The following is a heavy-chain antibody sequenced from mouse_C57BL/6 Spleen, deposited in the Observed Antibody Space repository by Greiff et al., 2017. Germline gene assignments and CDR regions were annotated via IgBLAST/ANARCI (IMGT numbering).Heavy chain of an antibody. CDR2: INPSTGGT. CDR1: GYSFTGYY. Sequence: VQLKQSGPELVKPGASVKISCKASGYSFTGYYMNWVKQSPEQSLEWIGEINPSTGGTTYNQKFQAKATLTVDKSSSTAYMQLKSLTSEDSAVYYCAREGYKDHWGQGTTLTVSS. V-gene: IGHV1-42*01. J-gene: IGHJ2*01. CDR3: AREGYKDH. D-gene: IGHD2-14*01.